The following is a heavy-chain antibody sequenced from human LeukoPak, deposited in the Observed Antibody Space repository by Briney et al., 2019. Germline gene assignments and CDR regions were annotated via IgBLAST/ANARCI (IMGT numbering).Heavy chain of an antibody. D-gene: IGHD3-3*01. CDR1: GGSINSYY. CDR3: ARDPNWGDFWSGFSGVISY. J-gene: IGHJ4*02. CDR2: ICYSGST. Sequence: PSETLSLTCTVSGGSINSYYWSWIRQPPGKGLEWIGYICYSGSTNYNPSLKSRVTISVDTSKNQFSLKLSSVTAADTAVYYCARDPNWGDFWSGFSGVISYWGQGTLVTVSS. V-gene: IGHV4-59*12.